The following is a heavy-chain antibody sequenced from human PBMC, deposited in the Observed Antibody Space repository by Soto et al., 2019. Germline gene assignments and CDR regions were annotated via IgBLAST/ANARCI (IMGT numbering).Heavy chain of an antibody. CDR3: ARRATAAGHVPKFDY. CDR2: IYHSGST. D-gene: IGHD6-13*01. V-gene: IGHV4-30-2*01. J-gene: IGHJ4*02. CDR1: GGSISSGGYS. Sequence: PSETLSLTCAVSGGSISSGGYSWSWIRQPPGKGLEWIGYIYHSGSTYYNPSLKSRVTISVDRSKNQFSLKLSSVTAADTAVYYCARRATAAGHVPKFDYWGQGTLVTVSS.